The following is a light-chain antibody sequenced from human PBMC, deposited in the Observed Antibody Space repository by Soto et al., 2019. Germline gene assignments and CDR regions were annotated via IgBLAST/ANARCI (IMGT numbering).Light chain of an antibody. CDR3: QHLRTYPLS. J-gene: IGKJ2*03. CDR2: PAS. Sequence: SQLTQSPAFLSASVGDRVTVSCRASQDISTSLAWFQQKAGKVPQLLVYPASTLEDGVPSRFTGSGSGTYCTLTMNNLQGEDFATYYGQHLRTYPLSFGQGTKLDTK. V-gene: IGKV1-9*01. CDR1: QDISTS.